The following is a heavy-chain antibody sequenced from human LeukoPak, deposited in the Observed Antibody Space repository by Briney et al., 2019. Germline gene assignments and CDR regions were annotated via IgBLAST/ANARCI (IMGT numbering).Heavy chain of an antibody. CDR3: ARDREGALDV. Sequence: PGGSLRLSCAVSGLTFSSYAMNWVRQAPGKGLEWVSAISGSGGSRYYTDSVKGRFTISRDNSKNTLYLQMNSLRAEDTAVYYCARDREGALDVWGQGTTVTVTS. D-gene: IGHD1-26*01. V-gene: IGHV3-23*01. CDR2: ISGSGGSR. CDR1: GLTFSSYA. J-gene: IGHJ6*02.